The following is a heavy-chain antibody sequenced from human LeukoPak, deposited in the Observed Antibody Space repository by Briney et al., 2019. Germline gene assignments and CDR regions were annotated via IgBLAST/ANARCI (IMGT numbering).Heavy chain of an antibody. Sequence: ASVKVSCKASGYTFTSYGINWVRQAPGQGLEWMGWISAYNGNTNYVQKLQGRVTMTTDTSTSTAYMELRSLRSDDTVVYYCARDTRVGATFVAFDIWGQGTMVTVSS. CDR1: GYTFTSYG. J-gene: IGHJ3*02. V-gene: IGHV1-18*01. D-gene: IGHD1-26*01. CDR2: ISAYNGNT. CDR3: ARDTRVGATFVAFDI.